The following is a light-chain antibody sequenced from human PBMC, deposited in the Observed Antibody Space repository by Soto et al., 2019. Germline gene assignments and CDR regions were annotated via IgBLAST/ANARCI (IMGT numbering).Light chain of an antibody. CDR3: ESYDSSLSGAVV. V-gene: IGLV1-40*01. CDR2: GNS. CDR1: SSIIGAGYD. J-gene: IGLJ2*01. Sequence: QSVLTQPPSVSGAPGQRVTISCTGSSSIIGAGYDVHWYQQLPGTAPKLLIYGNSNRPSGVPDRFSGSKSRTSASLAITGLQAEDEADYYCESYDSSLSGAVVFGGGTKLTVL.